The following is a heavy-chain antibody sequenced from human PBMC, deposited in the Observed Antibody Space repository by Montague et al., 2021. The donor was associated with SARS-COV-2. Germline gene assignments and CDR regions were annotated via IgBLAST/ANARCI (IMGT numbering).Heavy chain of an antibody. CDR1: GFSVSTNY. D-gene: IGHD2-15*01. J-gene: IGHJ6*02. CDR2: IDAVGNT. Sequence: SLRLSCAASGFSVSTNYLTWVRQAPGRGLEWVSFIDAVGNTYYADSVKGRFTVSRDNSKNTVNLQMNSLRVEDTAIYYCARDERRASKWSYGLGVWGPGTPVTVSS. V-gene: IGHV3-53*01. CDR3: ARDERRASKWSYGLGV.